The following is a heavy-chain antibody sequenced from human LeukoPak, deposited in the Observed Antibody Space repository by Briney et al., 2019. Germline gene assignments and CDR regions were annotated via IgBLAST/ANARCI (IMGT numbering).Heavy chain of an antibody. CDR2: ISYDGSNE. CDR1: GFTFTTYT. Sequence: GGSLRLSCAASGFTFTTYTMYWVRQAPGKGLEWVAVISYDGSNENYADSVKGRFSISRDNSKNTLHLQMNSLRPEDTAVYYCARDRYHYYSSGLEYWGQGTLVTVSS. CDR3: ARDRYHYYSSGLEY. V-gene: IGHV3-30-3*01. J-gene: IGHJ4*02. D-gene: IGHD3-22*01.